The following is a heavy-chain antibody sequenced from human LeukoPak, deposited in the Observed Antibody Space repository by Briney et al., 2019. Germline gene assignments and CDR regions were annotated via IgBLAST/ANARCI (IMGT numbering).Heavy chain of an antibody. CDR2: IYSGGST. CDR3: ARDPGLSTYYYYYGMDV. V-gene: IGHV3-53*01. J-gene: IGHJ6*02. CDR1: GFTVSSNY. Sequence: PGGSLRLSCAASGFTVSSNYMSWVRQAPGKGLEWVSVIYSGGSTYYADSVKGRFTISRDNSKNTLYLQMNSLRAEDTAVYYCARDPGLSTYYYYYGMDVWGQGTTVTVSS.